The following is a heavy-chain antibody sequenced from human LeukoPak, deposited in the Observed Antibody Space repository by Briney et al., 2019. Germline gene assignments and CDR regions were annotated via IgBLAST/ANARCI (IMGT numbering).Heavy chain of an antibody. J-gene: IGHJ4*02. V-gene: IGHV3-48*02. Sequence: GESLRLSCAASGFTFSSYSMNWVRQAPGKGLEWVSYISNTGTDIYYADSVKGRFTISRDNAKNSVYLQMNSLSDEDTAVYYCARTGGHDYWGQGTLVTVSS. CDR3: ARTGGHDY. CDR2: ISNTGTDI. CDR1: GFTFSSYS. D-gene: IGHD3-10*01.